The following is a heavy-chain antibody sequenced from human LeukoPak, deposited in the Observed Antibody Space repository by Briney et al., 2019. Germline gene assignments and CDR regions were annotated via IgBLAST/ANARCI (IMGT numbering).Heavy chain of an antibody. CDR3: TRANPRSVYDILTGYYTVFDY. J-gene: IGHJ4*02. CDR2: IYYSGST. V-gene: IGHV4-59*01. Sequence: SETLSLTCTVSGGSISSYYWSWIRQPPGKGLEWIGYIYYSGSTNYNPSLESRVTISVDTSKNQFSLKLSSVTAADTAVYYCTRANPRSVYDILTGYYTVFDYWGQGTLVTVSS. CDR1: GGSISSYY. D-gene: IGHD3-9*01.